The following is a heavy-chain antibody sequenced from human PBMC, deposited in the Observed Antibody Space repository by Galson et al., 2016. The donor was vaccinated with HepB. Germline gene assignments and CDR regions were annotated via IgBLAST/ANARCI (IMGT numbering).Heavy chain of an antibody. CDR1: GGSVTSGGYY. CDR2: IFHSGSA. D-gene: IGHD1-1*01. Sequence: TLSLTCTISGGSVTSGGYYWSWIRQHPGKGLEYIGYIFHSGSAHYNPSLRSRISISVDTSKNQFSLNMSSVNAADTAVYYCARPTGNAYDVWGQGTLITVSS. CDR3: ARPTGNAYDV. J-gene: IGHJ3*01. V-gene: IGHV4-31*03.